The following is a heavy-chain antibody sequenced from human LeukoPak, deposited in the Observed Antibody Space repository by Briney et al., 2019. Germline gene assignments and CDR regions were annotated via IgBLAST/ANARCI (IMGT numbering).Heavy chain of an antibody. D-gene: IGHD5-24*01. J-gene: IGHJ3*02. CDR2: IYYSGST. CDR1: GGSLSSSSYY. CDR3: ATPRERWLPKNAFDI. Sequence: SETLSLTCTVSGGSLSSSSYYWGWIRQPPGKGLEWIGSIYYSGSTYYNPSLKSRVTISVDTSKNQFSLKLSSVTAADTAVYYCATPRERWLPKNAFDIWGQGTMVTVSS. V-gene: IGHV4-39*07.